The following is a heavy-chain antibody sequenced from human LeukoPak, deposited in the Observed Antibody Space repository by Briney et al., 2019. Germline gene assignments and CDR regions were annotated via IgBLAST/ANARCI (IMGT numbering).Heavy chain of an antibody. V-gene: IGHV3-21*01. D-gene: IGHD3-22*01. CDR2: ISSSSSYR. J-gene: IGHJ4*02. Sequence: GGSLRLSCAASGFTFSSYSMNWVRQAPGKGLEWVSSISSSSSYRYYADSVKGRFTISRDNAKNSVYLQMNSLRAEDTAVYYCARDLFHYYDSSGHFDYWGQGTLVTVSS. CDR1: GFTFSSYS. CDR3: ARDLFHYYDSSGHFDY.